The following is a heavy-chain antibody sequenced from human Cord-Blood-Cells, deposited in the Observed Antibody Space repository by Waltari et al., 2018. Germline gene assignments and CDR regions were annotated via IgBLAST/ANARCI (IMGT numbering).Heavy chain of an antibody. CDR1: GGSISSSSSY. CDR3: AWADIVVVPAAIVNWFDP. CDR2: IYYSEST. J-gene: IGHJ5*02. Sequence: QLQLQESGPGLVKPSETLSLTCTVPGGSISSSSSYWGWIRQPPGKGLEWIGSIYYSESTYYHTSRKNRVTISLDTSKNQLSLRLSSVTAAETAVYYCAWADIVVVPAAIVNWFDPWGQGTLVTVSS. D-gene: IGHD2-2*01. V-gene: IGHV4-39*01.